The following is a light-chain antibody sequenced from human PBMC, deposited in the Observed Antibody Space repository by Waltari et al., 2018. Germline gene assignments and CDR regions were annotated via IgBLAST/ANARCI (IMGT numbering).Light chain of an antibody. J-gene: IGKJ4*01. Sequence: IQMTQSQSSLSASVGDSVTITCRTSQSISTYLNWYQHKPGKAPTLLIYAASSLQSGVPSRFSGSGSGTEFTLTISSLQPEDSATYYCQQSYSVPLTFGGGTKVEI. CDR2: AAS. CDR3: QQSYSVPLT. V-gene: IGKV1-39*01. CDR1: QSISTY.